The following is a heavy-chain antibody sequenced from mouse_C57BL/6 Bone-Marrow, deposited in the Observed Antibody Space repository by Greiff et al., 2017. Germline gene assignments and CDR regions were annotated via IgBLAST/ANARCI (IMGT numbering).Heavy chain of an antibody. CDR3: ARCYDYDYAMYY. J-gene: IGHJ4*01. Sequence: VQLKQSGPELVKPGASVKISCKASGYSFTDYNMNWVKQSNGKSLEWIGVINPNYGTTSYNQKFKGKATLTVDQTSSTAYMQLNSLTSEDSAVYYWARCYDYDYAMYYWGQGTSVTVSS. D-gene: IGHD2-4*01. V-gene: IGHV1-39*01. CDR1: GYSFTDYN. CDR2: INPNYGTT.